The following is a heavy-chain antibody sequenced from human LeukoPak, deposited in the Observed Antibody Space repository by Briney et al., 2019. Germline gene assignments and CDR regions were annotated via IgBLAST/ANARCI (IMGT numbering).Heavy chain of an antibody. V-gene: IGHV4-39*01. CDR2: IYYSGST. Sequence: SETLSLTCTVSGGSISSSSYYWGWIRQPPGKGLEWIGSIYYSGSTYYNPSLKSRVTISVDTSKNQFSLKLSSVTAADTAVYYCAGRGSTVVINYDYWGQGTLVTVSS. J-gene: IGHJ4*02. CDR3: AGRGSTVVINYDY. D-gene: IGHD4-23*01. CDR1: GGSISSSSYY.